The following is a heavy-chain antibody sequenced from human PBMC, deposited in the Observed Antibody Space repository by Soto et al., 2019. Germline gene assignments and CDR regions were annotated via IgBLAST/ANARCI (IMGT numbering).Heavy chain of an antibody. J-gene: IGHJ4*02. Sequence: EKGQEWLSSIISSSNYIYYADSVKGRFTISRDNAKNSLFLQMNSLRAEDTAVYFCARDTPPQNMAAAGPVFDLWGQGTPVTVSS. V-gene: IGHV3-21*01. CDR2: IISSSNYI. CDR3: ARDTPPQNMAAAGPVFDL. D-gene: IGHD6-13*01.